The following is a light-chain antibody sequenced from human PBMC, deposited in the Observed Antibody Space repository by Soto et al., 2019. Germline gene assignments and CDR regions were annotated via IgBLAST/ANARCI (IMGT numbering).Light chain of an antibody. CDR2: LGS. Sequence: EIVVTQSPLSLPVTPGEPASISCKSSQSLLHSNGNTYLDWYLQKPGQSPQLLIYLGSNRASGXPXXLSGSGSGTDFTLNISRVEAEDVGVYYCMQALHARTFGQGTKVEIK. CDR1: QSLLHSNGNTY. V-gene: IGKV2-28*01. J-gene: IGKJ1*01. CDR3: MQALHART.